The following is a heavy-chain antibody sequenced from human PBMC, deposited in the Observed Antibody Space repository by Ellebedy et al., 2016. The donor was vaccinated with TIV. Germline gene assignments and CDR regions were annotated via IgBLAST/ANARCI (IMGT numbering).Heavy chain of an antibody. CDR3: ARAETIEGGRATGFDF. Sequence: AASVKVSCQASGYSFPDHYVHWVRQAPGQGLEWMAWLNPTSGGTSYAQKFRGRVTLSRDTSINTAYMEVNRLRSDDTAIYYCARAETIEGGRATGFDFWGQGTLVTVSS. CDR2: LNPTSGGT. J-gene: IGHJ4*02. D-gene: IGHD2/OR15-2a*01. CDR1: GYSFPDHY. V-gene: IGHV1-2*02.